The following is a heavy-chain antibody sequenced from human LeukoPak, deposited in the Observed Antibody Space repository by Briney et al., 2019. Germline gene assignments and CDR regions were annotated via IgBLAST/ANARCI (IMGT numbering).Heavy chain of an antibody. D-gene: IGHD6-13*01. CDR1: GGSISSYY. CDR2: IYCSGST. V-gene: IGHV4-59*01. CDR3: ARGASSWDY. J-gene: IGHJ4*01. Sequence: SETLSLTCTVSGGSISSYYWSWIRQPPGKGLEWIGYIYCSGSTNYNPSLKSRVTISVDTSKNQSSLKVTSVTAADTAVYYCARGASSWDYWGHGTLVTVSP.